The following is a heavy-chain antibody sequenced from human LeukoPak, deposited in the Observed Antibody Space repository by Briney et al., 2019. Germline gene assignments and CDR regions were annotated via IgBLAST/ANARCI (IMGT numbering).Heavy chain of an antibody. D-gene: IGHD2/OR15-2a*01. V-gene: IGHV3-33*01. Sequence: GGSLRLSCVASGFTFSNYGMHWVRQAPGKGLEGVAIIWCDGSGTCYADSVKRRVTFSRDNSKNTLYLQMNSLRAEDTAMYYCARHASTHYFDSWGQGTLVTVSS. J-gene: IGHJ4*02. CDR2: IWCDGSGT. CDR1: GFTFSNYG. CDR3: ARHASTHYFDS.